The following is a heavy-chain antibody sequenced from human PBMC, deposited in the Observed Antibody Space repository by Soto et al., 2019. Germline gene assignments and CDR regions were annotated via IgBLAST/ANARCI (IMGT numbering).Heavy chain of an antibody. J-gene: IGHJ1*01. CDR3: AIQPRTGPLIYFQH. V-gene: IGHV3-23*01. CDR2: ISGSGGST. D-gene: IGHD3-10*01. CDR1: GFTFSSYA. Sequence: GGSLRLSCAASGFTFSSYAMSWVRQAPGKGLEWVSAISGSGGSTYYADSVKGRFTISRDNSKNTLYLQMNSLRAEDTPVYYCAIQPRTGPLIYFQHCGQGTLVTVSS.